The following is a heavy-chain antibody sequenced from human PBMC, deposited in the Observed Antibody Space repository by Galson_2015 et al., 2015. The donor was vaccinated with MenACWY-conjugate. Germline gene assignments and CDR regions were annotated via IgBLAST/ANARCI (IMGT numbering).Heavy chain of an antibody. D-gene: IGHD1-1*01. J-gene: IGHJ4*02. CDR1: GFSFSDDY. CDR2: INGYSTFT. Sequence: SLRLSCAASGFSFSDDYMAWIRQAPGKGLEWIAFINGYSTFTYYSDSVKGRFTISRDNAKNSLFLQMNSLRVEDTAVYSCAREAPTSPASRFDYWGQGTLVTVSS. CDR3: AREAPTSPASRFDY. V-gene: IGHV3-11*06.